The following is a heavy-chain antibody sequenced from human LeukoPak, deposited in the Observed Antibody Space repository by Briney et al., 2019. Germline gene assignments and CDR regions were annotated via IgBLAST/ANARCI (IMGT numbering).Heavy chain of an antibody. CDR2: INPNSGGT. J-gene: IGHJ1*01. Sequence: GASVKVSCKASGYTFTGYYMHWVRQAPGQGLEWMGWINPNSGGTDYAQKFQGRVTMTRDTSISTAYMELSRLRSDDTAVYYCAGTKMYYYDSSGYYYVGYFHHWGQGTLVTVSS. CDR1: GYTFTGYY. V-gene: IGHV1-2*02. D-gene: IGHD3-22*01. CDR3: AGTKMYYYDSSGYYYVGYFHH.